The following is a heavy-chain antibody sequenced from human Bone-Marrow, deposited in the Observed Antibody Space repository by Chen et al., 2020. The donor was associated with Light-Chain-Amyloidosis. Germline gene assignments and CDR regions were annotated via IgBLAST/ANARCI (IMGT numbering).Heavy chain of an antibody. Sequence: EVQLEESGGGLVKPGGSLRLSCAGSGFPFNSYGMNRVRQAPGKGLEWVASISAKTTYIYYADSVRGRFTISRDDAKKSVFLKMSNLRAGDTGVYYCARIPYDILVRGMDVWGQGTTVTVAS. V-gene: IGHV3-21*02. J-gene: IGHJ6*02. CDR3: ARIPYDILVRGMDV. D-gene: IGHD3-9*01. CDR2: ISAKTTYI. CDR1: GFPFNSYG.